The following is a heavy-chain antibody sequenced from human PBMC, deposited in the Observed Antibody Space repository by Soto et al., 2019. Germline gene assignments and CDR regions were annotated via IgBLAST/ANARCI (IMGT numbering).Heavy chain of an antibody. V-gene: IGHV3-23*01. CDR3: MKDGGTNE. CDR1: GFTFSNYA. Sequence: EVQLLESGGGLVQPGGSLTLSCAASGFTFSNYAMTWVRQAPGKGLEWVSSISNSGDRILYADSVKGRFTISRDNAESTLYLQINSLRAEDTARFYCMKDGGTNEWGKGTLVTVSS. J-gene: IGHJ4*02. CDR2: ISNSGDRI. D-gene: IGHD3-3*01.